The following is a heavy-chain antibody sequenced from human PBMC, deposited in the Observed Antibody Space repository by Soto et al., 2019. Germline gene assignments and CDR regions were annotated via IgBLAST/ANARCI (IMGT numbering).Heavy chain of an antibody. Sequence: SQTLALTCVGSGDTVSSNSVAWNWVRQSPSRGLEWLGRTYYRSRWYSDYAVSVRSRIDINAETSKNQVSLQLNSVTPEDTAVYYCARSEEDSDYYYYGMDVWGQGTTVTVSS. CDR1: GDTVSSNSVA. V-gene: IGHV6-1*01. CDR2: TYYRSRWYS. J-gene: IGHJ6*02. D-gene: IGHD2-15*01. CDR3: ARSEEDSDYYYYGMDV.